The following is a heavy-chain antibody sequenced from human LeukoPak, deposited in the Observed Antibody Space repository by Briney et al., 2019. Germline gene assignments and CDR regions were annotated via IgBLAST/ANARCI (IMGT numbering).Heavy chain of an antibody. CDR2: ISSSSSYI. CDR3: AKEGPLYDSSGYHDY. CDR1: RFTFSSYS. V-gene: IGHV3-21*01. Sequence: GGSLRLSCAASRFTFSSYSMNWVRQAPGKGLEWVSSISSSSSYIYYADSVKGRFTISRDNAKNSLYLQMNSLRAEDTAVYYCAKEGPLYDSSGYHDYWGQGTLVTVSS. J-gene: IGHJ4*02. D-gene: IGHD3-22*01.